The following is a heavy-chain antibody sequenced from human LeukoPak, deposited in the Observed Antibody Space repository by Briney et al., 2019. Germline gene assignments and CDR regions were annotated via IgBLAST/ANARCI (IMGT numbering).Heavy chain of an antibody. J-gene: IGHJ3*02. CDR3: AKVLSMTVVTRGAFDI. V-gene: IGHV3-23*01. CDR1: GFTFSVYA. D-gene: IGHD3-22*01. CDR2: ISGSGGSI. Sequence: GGSLRLSCAASGFTFSVYAMSWVRQAPGKGLEWVSAISGSGGSIYYADSVKGRFTISRDNSKNTLDLQMNSLRAEDTAVYYCAKVLSMTVVTRGAFDIWGQGTMVTVSS.